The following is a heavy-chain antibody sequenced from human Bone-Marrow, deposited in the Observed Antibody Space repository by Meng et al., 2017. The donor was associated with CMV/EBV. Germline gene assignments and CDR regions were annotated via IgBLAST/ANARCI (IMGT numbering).Heavy chain of an antibody. Sequence: SETLSLTCTVSGGSVSSGSYYWSWIRQPPGKGLEWIGYIYYSGSTNYNPSLKSRVTISVDTSKNQFSLKLSSVTAADTAVYYCASNVVVPAAMGYYYYGMDVWGQGTTVTVSS. D-gene: IGHD2-2*01. CDR2: IYYSGST. V-gene: IGHV4-61*01. CDR3: ASNVVVPAAMGYYYYGMDV. CDR1: GGSVSSGSYY. J-gene: IGHJ6*02.